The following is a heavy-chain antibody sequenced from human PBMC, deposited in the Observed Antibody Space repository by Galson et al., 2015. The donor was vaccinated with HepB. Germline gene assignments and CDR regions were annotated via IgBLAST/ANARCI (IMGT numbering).Heavy chain of an antibody. V-gene: IGHV3-66*04. Sequence: SLRLSCAASGFTVSSNYMSWVRQAPGKGLEWISVIYSASSTYYADSVKGRFTISRDNSKNTLYLQMNSLRAEDTAAYYCARPRDSSGYSDYFDYWGQGTLVIVSS. CDR3: ARPRDSSGYSDYFDY. CDR1: GFTVSSNY. CDR2: IYSASST. J-gene: IGHJ4*02. D-gene: IGHD3-22*01.